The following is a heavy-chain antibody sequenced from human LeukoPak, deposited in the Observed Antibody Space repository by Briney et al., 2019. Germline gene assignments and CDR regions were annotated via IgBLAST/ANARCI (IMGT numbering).Heavy chain of an antibody. V-gene: IGHV3-48*04. Sequence: GGSLRLSCAASGFTFSSYSMNWVRQAPGKGLEWVSYISSSSSTIYYADSVKGRFTISRDNAKNSLYLQMNSLRAEDTAVYYCARDYGDYVSAFDIWGQGTMVTVSS. J-gene: IGHJ3*02. D-gene: IGHD4-17*01. CDR3: ARDYGDYVSAFDI. CDR1: GFTFSSYS. CDR2: ISSSSSTI.